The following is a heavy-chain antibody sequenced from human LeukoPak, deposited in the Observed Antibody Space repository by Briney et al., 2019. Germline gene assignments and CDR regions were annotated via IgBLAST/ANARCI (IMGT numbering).Heavy chain of an antibody. CDR1: GFTFDVYA. Sequence: GGSLCLSCAASGFTFDVYAMHWVRQAPGEGLGWVSGISWNSNSIGYAGAVKGRFTISRDNAKNPLYLQLNTLRAEDTALYYCAKDKGAMIRGVIVDYWGQGTLVTVSS. V-gene: IGHV3-9*01. J-gene: IGHJ4*02. CDR2: ISWNSNSI. CDR3: AKDKGAMIRGVIVDY. D-gene: IGHD3-10*01.